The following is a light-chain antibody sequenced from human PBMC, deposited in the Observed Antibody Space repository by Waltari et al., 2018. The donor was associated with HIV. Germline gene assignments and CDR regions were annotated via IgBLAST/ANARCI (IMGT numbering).Light chain of an antibody. J-gene: IGLJ1*01. CDR1: TCDIGDYNY. CDR3: SSYTGITTLLYV. CDR2: GFT. V-gene: IGLV2-14*01. Sequence: QSALTQPASVSGSPGQSITICCTGITCDIGDYNYVSWYQQHSDKAPKLIIYGFTQRPSGVSSRFSGSKSGNTASLTISGLQAEDEADYYCSSYTGITTLLYVFGSGTKVTVL.